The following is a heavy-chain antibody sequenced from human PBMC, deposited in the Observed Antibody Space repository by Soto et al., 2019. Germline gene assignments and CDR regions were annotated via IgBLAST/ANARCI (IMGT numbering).Heavy chain of an antibody. CDR3: AREKGDYDFWSGSPFDV. CDR2: IYYSGST. J-gene: IGHJ6*02. V-gene: IGHV4-59*01. CDR1: GGSISSYY. D-gene: IGHD3-3*01. Sequence: SETLSLTCTVSGGSISSYYWSWIRQPPGKGLEWIGYIYYSGSTNYNPSLKSRVTISVDTSKNQFSLKLSSVTAADTAVYYCAREKGDYDFWSGSPFDVWGQGTTVT.